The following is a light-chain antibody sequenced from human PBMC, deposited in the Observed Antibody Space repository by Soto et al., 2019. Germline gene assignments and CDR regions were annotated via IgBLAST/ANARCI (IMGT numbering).Light chain of an antibody. V-gene: IGKV3-20*01. CDR2: GAS. J-gene: IGKJ3*01. CDR1: QDVSSSY. Sequence: TQFPAILSAFPGEGATLSCRAAQDVSSSYLAWYQQKPGQAPRLLIYGASSRATGIPDRFSGSGSGTDFTLTISRLEPEDFAVYYCQQYGSSPVFGPGTKVDSK. CDR3: QQYGSSPV.